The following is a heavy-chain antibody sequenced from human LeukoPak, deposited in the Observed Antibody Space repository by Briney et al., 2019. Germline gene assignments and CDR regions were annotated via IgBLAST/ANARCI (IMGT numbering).Heavy chain of an antibody. CDR1: GYTFTSYA. CDR3: ARGFQLERRRGMDV. V-gene: IGHV7-4-1*02. CDR2: INTNTGNP. J-gene: IGHJ6*02. D-gene: IGHD1-1*01. Sequence: GASVKVSCKTPGYTFTSYAMNWVRQAPGQGLEWMGWINTNTGNPTYAQGFTGRFVFSLDTSVSTAYLQISSLKAEDTAVYYCARGFQLERRRGMDVWGQGTTVTVSS.